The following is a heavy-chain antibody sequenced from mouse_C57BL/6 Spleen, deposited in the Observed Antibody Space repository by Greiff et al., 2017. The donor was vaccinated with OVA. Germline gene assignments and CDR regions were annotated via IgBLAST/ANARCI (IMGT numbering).Heavy chain of an antibody. CDR1: GYTFTSYW. CDR2: IDPSDSYT. V-gene: IGHV1-50*01. J-gene: IGHJ3*01. CDR3: ARSRAYDGYAY. D-gene: IGHD2-3*01. Sequence: QVQLKQPGAELVKPGASVKLSCKASGYTFTSYWMQWVKQRPGQGLEWIGEIDPSDSYTNYNQKFKGKATLTVDTSSSTAYMQLSSLTSEDSAVYYCARSRAYDGYAYWGQGTLVTVSA.